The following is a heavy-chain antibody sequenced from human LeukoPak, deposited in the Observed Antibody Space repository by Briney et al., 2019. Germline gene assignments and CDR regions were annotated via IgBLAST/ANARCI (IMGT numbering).Heavy chain of an antibody. V-gene: IGHV3-30*02. Sequence: GGSLRLSCAASGFTFSNYGMHWVRQAPGKGLEWVTFIRYDGSDKYYADSVRGRFTISRDNSKNTLYLQMNSLRAEDTAVYYCAKVPYYDSSGYYDYWGQGTLVAVSS. CDR1: GFTFSNYG. CDR2: IRYDGSDK. CDR3: AKVPYYDSSGYYDY. J-gene: IGHJ4*02. D-gene: IGHD3-22*01.